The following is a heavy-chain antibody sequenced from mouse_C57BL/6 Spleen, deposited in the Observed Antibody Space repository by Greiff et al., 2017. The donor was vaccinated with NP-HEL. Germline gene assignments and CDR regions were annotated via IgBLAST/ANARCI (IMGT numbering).Heavy chain of an antibody. CDR2: IDPSDSYT. V-gene: IGHV1-59*01. CDR3: AATAQAFAY. CDR1: GYTFTSYW. J-gene: IGHJ3*01. Sequence: QVQLQQPGAELVRPGTSVKLSCKASGYTFTSYWMHWVKQRPGQGLEWIGVIDPSDSYTNYNQKFKGKATLTVDTSSSTAYMQLSSLTSEDSAVYYCAATAQAFAYWGQGTLVTVSA. D-gene: IGHD3-2*02.